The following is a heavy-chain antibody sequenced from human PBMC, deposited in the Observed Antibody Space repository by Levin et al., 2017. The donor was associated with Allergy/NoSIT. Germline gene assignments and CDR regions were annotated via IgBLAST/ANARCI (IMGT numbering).Heavy chain of an antibody. D-gene: IGHD2-2*01. CDR2: INAGNGNT. CDR1: GYTFTSYA. CDR3: ARDRGDIVVVPAASSYGMDV. J-gene: IGHJ6*02. Sequence: GESLKISCKASGYTFTSYAMHWVRQAPGQRLEWMGWINAGNGNTKYSQKFQGRVTITRDTSASTAYMELSSLRSEDTAVYYCARDRGDIVVVPAASSYGMDVWGQGTTVTVSS. V-gene: IGHV1-3*01.